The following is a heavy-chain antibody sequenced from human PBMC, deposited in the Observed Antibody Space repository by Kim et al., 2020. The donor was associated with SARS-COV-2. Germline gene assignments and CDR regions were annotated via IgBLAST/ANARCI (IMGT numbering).Heavy chain of an antibody. CDR3: ARCPLSMTMVRGMITTTLCDYYNMDD. D-gene: IGHD3-10*01. Sequence: GGSLRLSCTVSGFNFNSYSMNWVRQAPGKGLEWVSYISSSSSTVYYAGSVRGRFTISRDNAKNSLFLQMNSLRDDDTAVYYCARCPLSMTMVRGMITTTLCDYYNMDDWGQGTTVTVSS. V-gene: IGHV3-48*02. CDR2: ISSSSSTV. CDR1: GFNFNSYS. J-gene: IGHJ6*02.